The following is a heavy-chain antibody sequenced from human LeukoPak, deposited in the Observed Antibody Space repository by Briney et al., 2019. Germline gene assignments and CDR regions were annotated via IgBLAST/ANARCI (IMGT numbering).Heavy chain of an antibody. Sequence: PSQTLSLTCTVSGGSISSGSYYWSWIRQPAGKGLEWIGRIYTSGSTNYNPSPKSRVTISVDTSKNQFSLKLSSVTAADTAVYYCAREGSSYDFWSGYTAYWGQGTLVTVSS. CDR2: IYTSGST. D-gene: IGHD3-3*01. CDR1: GGSISSGSYY. V-gene: IGHV4-61*02. CDR3: AREGSSYDFWSGYTAY. J-gene: IGHJ4*02.